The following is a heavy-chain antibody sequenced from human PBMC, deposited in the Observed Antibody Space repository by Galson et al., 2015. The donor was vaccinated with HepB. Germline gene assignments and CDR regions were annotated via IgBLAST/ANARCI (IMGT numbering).Heavy chain of an antibody. CDR2: INPSGGST. D-gene: IGHD2-15*01. Sequence: SVKVSCKASGYTFTSHYMHWVRQAPGQGLEWMGIINPSGGSTRYAQNFQGRVTMTRDTSTSTVYMDLTSLRSEDTAVYYCARDPHCIAGSCPPYYFDYWGQRTLVTVSS. V-gene: IGHV1-46*03. J-gene: IGHJ4*02. CDR1: GYTFTSHY. CDR3: ARDPHCIAGSCPPYYFDY.